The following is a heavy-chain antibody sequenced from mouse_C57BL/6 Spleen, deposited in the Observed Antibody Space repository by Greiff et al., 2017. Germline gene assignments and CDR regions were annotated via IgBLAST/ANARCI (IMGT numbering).Heavy chain of an antibody. D-gene: IGHD1-1*01. V-gene: IGHV3-6*01. CDR3: ARVDYGSLYAMDY. CDR1: GYSITSGYY. J-gene: IGHJ4*01. CDR2: ISYDGSN. Sequence: VQLKESGPGLVKPSQSLSLTCSVTGYSITSGYYWNWIRQFPGNKLEWMGYISYDGSNNYNPSLKNRISITRDTSKNQFFLKLNSVTTEDTATYYGARVDYGSLYAMDYWGQGTSVTVSS.